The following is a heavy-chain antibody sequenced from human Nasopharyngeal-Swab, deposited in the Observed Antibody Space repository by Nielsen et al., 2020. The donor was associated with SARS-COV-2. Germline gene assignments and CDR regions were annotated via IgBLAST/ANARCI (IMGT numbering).Heavy chain of an antibody. V-gene: IGHV1-18*01. D-gene: IGHD1-26*01. CDR3: ARDMVGATIYYYGMDV. CDR1: GYTFTSYG. CDR2: ISAYNGNT. J-gene: IGHJ6*02. Sequence: ASVKVSCKASGYTFTSYGISWVRQAPGQGLEWMGWISAYNGNTNYAQKLQGRVTMTTDTSTSTAYMELRSLRSDGTAVYYCARDMVGATIYYYGMDVWGQGTTVTVSS.